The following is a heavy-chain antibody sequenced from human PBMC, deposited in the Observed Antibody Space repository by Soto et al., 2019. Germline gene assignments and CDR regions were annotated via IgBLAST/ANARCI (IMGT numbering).Heavy chain of an antibody. CDR3: VRENYYYGMEV. V-gene: IGHV3-66*01. Sequence: EVQLVESGGGLVQPGRSLRLSCAASGFTVSTDWMYWVRQAPGKGLEWVSVIRGGGNTFYADSVEGRFTISRDNSKNTVYLQMNGLRVEDTAMYYCVRENYYYGMEVWGQGTTVTVSS. J-gene: IGHJ6*02. CDR1: GFTVSTDW. CDR2: IRGGGNT.